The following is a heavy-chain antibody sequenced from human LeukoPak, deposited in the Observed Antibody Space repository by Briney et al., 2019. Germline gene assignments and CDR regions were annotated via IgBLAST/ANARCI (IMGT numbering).Heavy chain of an antibody. J-gene: IGHJ4*02. CDR1: GFTFNNYA. D-gene: IGHD6-6*01. CDR2: ICGSAGST. V-gene: IGHV3-23*01. CDR3: AKWEYSSSLGSDYFDY. Sequence: GGSLRLSCAASGFTFNNYAMSWVRQAPGEGVEWVSAICGSAGSTYYADSVKGRFTISRDNSKNTQYLQMNSLRAEDTAVYYCAKWEYSSSLGSDYFDYWGQGTLVTVSS.